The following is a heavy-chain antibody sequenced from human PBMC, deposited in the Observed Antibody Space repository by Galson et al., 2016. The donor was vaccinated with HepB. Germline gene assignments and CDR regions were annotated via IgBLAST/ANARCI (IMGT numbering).Heavy chain of an antibody. Sequence: SLRLSCAASGFTFSSYDMNWVRQAPGKGLEWVAVISDGGNGAYYADSVNGRFTISRDNAKDSLFLQANSLRAEDTAGYYCARCTTPSCVTAGAYAYWGQGTLVTVSA. J-gene: IGHJ4*02. CDR3: ARCTTPSCVTAGAYAY. CDR2: ISDGGNGA. V-gene: IGHV3-30*03. D-gene: IGHD3-16*01. CDR1: GFTFSSYD.